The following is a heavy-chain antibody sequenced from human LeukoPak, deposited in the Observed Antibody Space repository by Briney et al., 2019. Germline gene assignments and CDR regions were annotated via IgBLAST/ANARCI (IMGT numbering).Heavy chain of an antibody. CDR1: GYTFTAYY. D-gene: IGHD5-12*01. J-gene: IGHJ5*02. Sequence: GASVKVSCKASGYTFTAYYIHWVRQAPGQGLEWMGLINPNTGVTKFAQKFHGRVTMSRDTSISTAYMELSRLRSDDTAVYYCARNNPGGYDYFFSGFVNWFDPWGQGTLVTVSS. V-gene: IGHV1-2*06. CDR2: INPNTGVT. CDR3: ARNNPGGYDYFFSGFVNWFDP.